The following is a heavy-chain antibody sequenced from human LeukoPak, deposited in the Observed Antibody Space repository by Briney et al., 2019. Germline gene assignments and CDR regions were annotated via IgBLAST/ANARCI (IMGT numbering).Heavy chain of an antibody. CDR3: ARAYLGAAFDI. CDR1: GGTFSSYA. CDR2: INPNSGGT. Sequence: GASVKVSCKASGGTFSSYAISWVRQAPGQGLEWMGWINPNSGGTNYAQKFQGRVTMTRDTSISTAYMELSRLRSDDTAVYYCARAYLGAAFDIWGQGTMVTVSS. D-gene: IGHD7-27*01. J-gene: IGHJ3*02. V-gene: IGHV1-2*02.